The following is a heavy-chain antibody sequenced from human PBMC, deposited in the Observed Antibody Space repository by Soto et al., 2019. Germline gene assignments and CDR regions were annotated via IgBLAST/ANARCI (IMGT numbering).Heavy chain of an antibody. CDR2: ISAYNGDS. CDR1: GYTFTSYG. Sequence: ASVKVSCKASGYTFTSYGISWVRQAPGQGLEWMGWISAYNGDSKYAQKFQGSVTMTTDTSTSTAYMEMSRLRFDDRAVYYCARDVGYCTGTSCHYYYALDVWGQGTTVTVSS. D-gene: IGHD2-8*02. V-gene: IGHV1-18*01. CDR3: ARDVGYCTGTSCHYYYALDV. J-gene: IGHJ6*02.